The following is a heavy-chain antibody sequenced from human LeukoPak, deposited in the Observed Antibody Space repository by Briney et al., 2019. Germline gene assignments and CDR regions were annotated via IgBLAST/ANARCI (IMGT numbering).Heavy chain of an antibody. D-gene: IGHD2-15*01. CDR3: AKGYCSGGSCWDYFDY. CDR2: ISDSGGST. V-gene: IGHV3-23*01. CDR1: GITFSSYA. J-gene: IGHJ4*02. Sequence: GGSLRLSCAASGITFSSYAMSWVRQAPGKGLEWASGISDSGGSTYYADSVKGRFTISRDNSKNTLYLQGNSLRAEDTAVYYCAKGYCSGGSCWDYFDYWGQGTLVTVSS.